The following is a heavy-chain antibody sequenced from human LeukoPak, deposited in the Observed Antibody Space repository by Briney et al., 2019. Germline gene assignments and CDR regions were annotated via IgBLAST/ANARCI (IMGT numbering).Heavy chain of an antibody. CDR2: INTKGET. CDR1: GVSMSAYQ. Sequence: SESLSLTCTVSGVSMSAYQWSWVRQSPEKGLEWIGCINTKGETSYNPSLKSRVTTSVDTSKSQFSLRLTSVTAADTAVYYCATSNDAKIAPFDHWGQGAPVTVSS. CDR3: ATSNDAKIAPFDH. J-gene: IGHJ5*02. V-gene: IGHV4-4*09. D-gene: IGHD2-21*01.